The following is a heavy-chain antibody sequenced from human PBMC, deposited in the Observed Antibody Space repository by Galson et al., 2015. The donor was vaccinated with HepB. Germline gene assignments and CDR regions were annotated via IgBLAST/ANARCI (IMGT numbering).Heavy chain of an antibody. J-gene: IGHJ4*02. D-gene: IGHD6-13*01. CDR2: ISGSSSFI. V-gene: IGHV3-21*01. Sequence: SLRLSCATFGFTFKKYAMSWVRQAPGKGLEWVSSISGSSSFIYYADSVRGRFTISSDNAKNSLYLQMKGLRAEDTAVYYCARDGVAATSRVDYWGQGTLVTVSS. CDR1: GFTFKKYA. CDR3: ARDGVAATSRVDY.